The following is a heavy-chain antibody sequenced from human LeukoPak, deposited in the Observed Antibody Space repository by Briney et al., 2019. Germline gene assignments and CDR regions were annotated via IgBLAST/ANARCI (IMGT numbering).Heavy chain of an antibody. CDR1: GFTFSSYG. CDR2: ISGSGGST. D-gene: IGHD3-9*01. CDR3: ARARRGVTGYTYFDY. J-gene: IGHJ4*02. Sequence: GGSLRLSCAASGFTFSSYGMSWVRQAPGKGLEWVSAISGSGGSTYYADSVKGRFTISRDNSKNTLYLQMNSLRAEDTAVYYCARARRGVTGYTYFDYWGQGTLVTVSS. V-gene: IGHV3-23*01.